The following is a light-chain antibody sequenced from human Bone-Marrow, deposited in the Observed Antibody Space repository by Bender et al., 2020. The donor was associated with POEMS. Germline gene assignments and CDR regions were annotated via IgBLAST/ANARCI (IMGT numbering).Light chain of an antibody. CDR3: STYTGRTTWV. J-gene: IGLJ3*02. CDR2: DVS. V-gene: IGLV2-14*03. Sequence: QSALTQPASVSGSPGQSITISCSATSSDISDYDYVSWYQQHPGKAPKLMIYDVSDRPSGVSNRFSGSKSGDTASLTISGLQAEDEAYYYCSTYTGRTTWVFGGGTKLTVL. CDR1: SSDISDYDY.